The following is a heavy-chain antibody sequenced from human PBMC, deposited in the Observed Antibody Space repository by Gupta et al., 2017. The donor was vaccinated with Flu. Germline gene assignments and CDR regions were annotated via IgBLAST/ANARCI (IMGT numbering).Heavy chain of an antibody. V-gene: IGHV1-69*06. J-gene: IGHJ5*02. CDR2: IIPVYGTT. CDR3: VGLPGDFSNWFYT. D-gene: IGHD4-17*01. CDR1: GGTFSNA. Sequence: HVQLVQSGAEVKKPGSSVKVSCKASGGTFSNAMSWVRQAPGQGLEWMGGIIPVYGTTNYAQKFQGRVTITADRSTGTTYMEVSGLRHEDTAVYYCVGLPGDFSNWFYTWGQGTLVTVSS.